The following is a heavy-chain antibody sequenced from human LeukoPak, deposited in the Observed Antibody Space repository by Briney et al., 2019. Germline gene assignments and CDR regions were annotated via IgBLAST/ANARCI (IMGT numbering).Heavy chain of an antibody. D-gene: IGHD6-13*01. J-gene: IGHJ4*02. Sequence: PGGSLRLSCAASGFTFSSYGMHWVRQAPGKGLEWVAIIWSDGSKEYYADSVKGRFTISRDNSKNTLFLQMNSLRGEDTAVYHCARGRFSSSWLDYWGQGTLVTVSS. CDR1: GFTFSSYG. V-gene: IGHV3-33*01. CDR3: ARGRFSSSWLDY. CDR2: IWSDGSKE.